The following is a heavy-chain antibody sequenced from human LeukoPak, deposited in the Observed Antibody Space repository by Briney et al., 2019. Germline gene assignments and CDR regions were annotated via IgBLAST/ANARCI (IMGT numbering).Heavy chain of an antibody. Sequence: GGSLGLSCAASGFAFSTYPMHWVRQAPGKGLEWVTVISYDGNNKYFADSVKGRFTIYRDNSKNTLYLQLNSLRIEDTAIYYCAREGVATGIYFDYWGQGALVTVSS. J-gene: IGHJ4*02. V-gene: IGHV3-30-3*01. CDR1: GFAFSTYP. CDR3: AREGVATGIYFDY. D-gene: IGHD2-15*01. CDR2: ISYDGNNK.